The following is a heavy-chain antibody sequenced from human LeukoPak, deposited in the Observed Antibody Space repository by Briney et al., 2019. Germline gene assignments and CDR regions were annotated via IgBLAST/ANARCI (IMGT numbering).Heavy chain of an antibody. CDR1: GASISNSRDY. CDR3: ARHVEIAVAGPIEY. J-gene: IGHJ4*02. Sequence: SETLSLSCTVSGASISNSRDYWGWIRQPPGKGLEWIGSIFFSGSTYYNPSLKSRAAISVDSSKNQFSLKLSSVTAADTAFYYCARHVEIAVAGPIEYWGQGTLVPFYS. D-gene: IGHD6-19*01. V-gene: IGHV4-39*01. CDR2: IFFSGST.